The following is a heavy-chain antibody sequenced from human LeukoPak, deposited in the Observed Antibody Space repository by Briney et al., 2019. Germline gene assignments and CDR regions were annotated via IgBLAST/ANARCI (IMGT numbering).Heavy chain of an antibody. V-gene: IGHV4-39*01. CDR2: IYYSGST. CDR3: ARRYYYGSGTDY. D-gene: IGHD3-10*01. Sequence: SETLSLTCTVSGGSISSSSYYWGWIRQPPGKGLEWIGSIYYSGSTYYNPSLKSRVTTSVDTSKNQFSLKLSSVTAADTAVYYCARRYYYGSGTDYWGQGTLVTVSS. CDR1: GGSISSSSYY. J-gene: IGHJ4*02.